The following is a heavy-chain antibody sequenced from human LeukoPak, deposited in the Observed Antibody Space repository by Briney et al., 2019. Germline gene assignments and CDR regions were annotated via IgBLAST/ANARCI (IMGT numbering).Heavy chain of an antibody. CDR3: ARDIAAAGTGFEDY. J-gene: IGHJ4*02. CDR1: GFTFSSYA. V-gene: IGHV3-30-3*01. D-gene: IGHD6-13*01. Sequence: GGSLRLSCAASGFTFSSYAMHWVRQAPGKGLEWVAVISYDGSNKYYADSVKGRFTISRDNSKNTLYLQMNSLRAEDTAVYYCARDIAAAGTGFEDYWGQGTLVTVSS. CDR2: ISYDGSNK.